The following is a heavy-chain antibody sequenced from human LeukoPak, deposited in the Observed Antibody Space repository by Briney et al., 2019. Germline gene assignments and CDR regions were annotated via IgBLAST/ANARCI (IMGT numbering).Heavy chain of an antibody. D-gene: IGHD3-22*01. CDR1: GFTFSNYG. CDR2: ISSSSSTI. Sequence: GGSLRLSCVASGFTFSNYGMQWVRQAPGKGLEWVSYISSSSSTIYYADSVKGRFTISRDNAKNSLYLQMNSLRAEDTAVYYCARDKDSSGYYQYYFDYWGQGTLVTVSS. V-gene: IGHV3-48*01. CDR3: ARDKDSSGYYQYYFDY. J-gene: IGHJ4*02.